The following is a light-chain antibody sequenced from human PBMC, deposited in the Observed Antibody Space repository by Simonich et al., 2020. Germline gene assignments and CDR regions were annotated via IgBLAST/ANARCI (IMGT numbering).Light chain of an antibody. CDR3: QQYDNLLQT. CDR1: QDISNY. V-gene: IGKV1-33*01. Sequence: DIKMTQSPSSLSASVGDRGTITFQASQDISNYLNWYKQKPGKAPKLLIYDASNLETGVPSRFSGSGSGTDFTFTISSLQPEDIATYYCQQYDNLLQTFGGGTKVEIK. CDR2: DAS. J-gene: IGKJ4*01.